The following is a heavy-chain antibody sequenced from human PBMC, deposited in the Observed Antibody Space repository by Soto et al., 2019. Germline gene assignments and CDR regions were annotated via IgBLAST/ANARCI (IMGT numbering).Heavy chain of an antibody. D-gene: IGHD6-19*01. J-gene: IGHJ4*02. CDR3: ARGKKGSGHKTRKFDY. CDR1: GFTFSSYG. CDR2: IWYDGSNK. Sequence: QVQLVESGGGVVQPGRSLRLSCAASGFTFSSYGMHWVRQAPGKGLEWVAVIWYDGSNKYYADSVKGRFTISRDNSKNTLYLQMNSLRAEDTAVYYCARGKKGSGHKTRKFDYWGQGTLVTVSS. V-gene: IGHV3-33*01.